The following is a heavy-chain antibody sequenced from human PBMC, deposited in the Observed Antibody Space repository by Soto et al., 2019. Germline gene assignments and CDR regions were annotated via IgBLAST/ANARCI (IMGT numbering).Heavy chain of an antibody. CDR2: ISYDGSDK. J-gene: IGHJ4*02. D-gene: IGHD3-10*01. CDR1: GFTFSNYG. CDR3: AKDQGSSGSLVFDY. Sequence: HPGGSLRLSCAASGFTFSNYGMHWVRQAPGKGLEWVALISYDGSDKYYADSVKGRFTISRDNSKSTLYLQMDSLRTEDTAVYYCAKDQGSSGSLVFDYWGQGTLVTVS. V-gene: IGHV3-30*18.